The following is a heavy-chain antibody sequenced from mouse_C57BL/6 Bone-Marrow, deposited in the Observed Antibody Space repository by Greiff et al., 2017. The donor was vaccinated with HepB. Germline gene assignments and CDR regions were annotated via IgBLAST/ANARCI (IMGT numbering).Heavy chain of an antibody. D-gene: IGHD1-1*01. CDR1: GYTFTSYW. J-gene: IGHJ2*01. CDR3: TRPHYWYGSSYDY. Sequence: EVQLQQSGTVLARPGASVKMSCKTSGYTFTSYWMHWVNQRPGQGLEWIGAIYPGNSDTSYNQKFKGKAKLTAVTSASTAYMELSSLTNEDSAVYYCTRPHYWYGSSYDYWGQGTTLTVSS. CDR2: IYPGNSDT. V-gene: IGHV1-5*01.